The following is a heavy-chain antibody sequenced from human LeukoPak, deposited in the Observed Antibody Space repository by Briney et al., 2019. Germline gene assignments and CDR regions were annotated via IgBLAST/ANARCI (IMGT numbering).Heavy chain of an antibody. Sequence: AGSLSFSCAAYGFIITSFSRKWHRPGQGQGLVGFFSTSNGGKKYYAEKVKGRVTISRDKTKSSVYLQMDNLRDDDTAVYFCARDDRYGSGPLGKRFDPWGQGTLVSVSS. J-gene: IGHJ5*02. D-gene: IGHD3-10*01. CDR2: TSNGGKK. CDR3: ARDDRYGSGPLGKRFDP. CDR1: GFIITSFS. V-gene: IGHV3-21*01.